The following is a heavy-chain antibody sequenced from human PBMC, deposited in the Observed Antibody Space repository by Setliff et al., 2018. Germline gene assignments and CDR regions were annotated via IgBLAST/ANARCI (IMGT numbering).Heavy chain of an antibody. Sequence: NPSETLSLTCTVSGGSISSGDYYWSWIRQPPGKGLEWIGYIYSSGSTYYNPSLKSRVTMSLDTSKNQFTLNLNSVTAADTAVYFCARGQRPDYHDSSPYYYHINYWGQGTLVTVSS. V-gene: IGHV4-30-4*08. J-gene: IGHJ4*02. CDR1: GGSISSGDYY. CDR2: IYSSGST. D-gene: IGHD3-22*01. CDR3: ARGQRPDYHDSSPYYYHINY.